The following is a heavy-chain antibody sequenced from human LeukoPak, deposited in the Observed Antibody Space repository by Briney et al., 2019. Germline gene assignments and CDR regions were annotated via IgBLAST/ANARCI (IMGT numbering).Heavy chain of an antibody. Sequence: GGSLSLSCAASGFTFSSYAMSWVRQAPGQGLECVSSISGSGGTTYYADSVTGRFTISRDNSKTTLYLQMNSLRAEDTALYYCAKDRSLADAFDIWGQGTMVTVSS. J-gene: IGHJ3*02. V-gene: IGHV3-23*01. CDR2: ISGSGGTT. CDR3: AKDRSLADAFDI. CDR1: GFTFSSYA.